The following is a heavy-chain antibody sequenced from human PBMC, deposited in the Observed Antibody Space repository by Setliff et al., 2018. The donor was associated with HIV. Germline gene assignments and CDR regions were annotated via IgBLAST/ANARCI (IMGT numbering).Heavy chain of an antibody. CDR2: IIPIFGTA. J-gene: IGHJ4*02. V-gene: IGHV1-69*13. D-gene: IGHD6-19*01. Sequence: SVKVSCKASGGTFSSFAISWVRQAPGQGLEWMGGIIPIFGTANYAQKFQGRVTITADESTTTVYMELSNLRSEDTAVYYCATAKEVWLAEGGFDYWGQGTRVTVSS. CDR3: ATAKEVWLAEGGFDY. CDR1: GGTFSSFA.